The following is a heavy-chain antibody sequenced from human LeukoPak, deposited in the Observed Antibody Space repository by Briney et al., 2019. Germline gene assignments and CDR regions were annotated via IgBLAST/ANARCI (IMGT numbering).Heavy chain of an antibody. Sequence: ASVKVSCKASGYTFTSYYMHWVRQAPGQGLEWMGIINPSGGSTSYAQKFQGRVTMTRDTSTSTVYMELSSLRSEDTAVYYCARDSTYGDYPAGYFDYWGQGTLVTVSS. J-gene: IGHJ4*02. D-gene: IGHD4-17*01. CDR2: INPSGGST. CDR1: GYTFTSYY. V-gene: IGHV1-46*01. CDR3: ARDSTYGDYPAGYFDY.